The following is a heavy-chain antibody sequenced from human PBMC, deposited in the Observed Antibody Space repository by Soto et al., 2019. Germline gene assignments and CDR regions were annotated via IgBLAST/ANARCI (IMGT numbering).Heavy chain of an antibody. CDR3: TTDWWGAVRVDY. V-gene: IGHV3-15*01. Sequence: EVQLVESGGGLVKPGGSLRLSCAASGFTFVNAYMSWVRQAPGKGLEWVGRIKSKADGGTTDYAAPVKDRFTISRDDSKNTLYLQMNSLKTEDTAVYYCTTDWWGAVRVDYWGQGTLVTVSS. CDR2: IKSKADGGTT. D-gene: IGHD3-10*01. J-gene: IGHJ4*02. CDR1: GFTFVNAY.